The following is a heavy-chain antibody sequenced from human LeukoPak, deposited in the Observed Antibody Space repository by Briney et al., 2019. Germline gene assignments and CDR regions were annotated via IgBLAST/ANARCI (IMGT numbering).Heavy chain of an antibody. CDR3: ARDRQYYYDSSGYYASAFDI. Sequence: ASVKVSCKASGYTFTSYYMHWVRQAPGQGLEWMGIINPSGGGTSYAQKFQGRVTMTRDTSTSTVYMELSSLRSEDTAVYYCARDRQYYYDSSGYYASAFDIWGQGTMVTVSS. J-gene: IGHJ3*02. V-gene: IGHV1-46*01. CDR2: INPSGGGT. CDR1: GYTFTSYY. D-gene: IGHD3-22*01.